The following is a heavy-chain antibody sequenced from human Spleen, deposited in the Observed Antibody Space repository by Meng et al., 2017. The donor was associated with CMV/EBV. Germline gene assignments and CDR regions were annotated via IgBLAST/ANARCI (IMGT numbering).Heavy chain of an antibody. CDR3: ARVSVETQDAFDI. J-gene: IGHJ3*02. V-gene: IGHV3-11*04. CDR2: ISSSSSTK. Sequence: ASGFTFSDFYMSWIRQAPGKGLEWVSYISSSSSTKYYTDSVKGRFTISRDNAKNSLYLQMNSLRVEDTAVYYCARVSVETQDAFDIWGQGTMVTVSS. CDR1: GFTFSDFY. D-gene: IGHD4-23*01.